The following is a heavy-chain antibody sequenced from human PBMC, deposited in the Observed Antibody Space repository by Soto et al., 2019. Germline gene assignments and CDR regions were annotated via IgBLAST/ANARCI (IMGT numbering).Heavy chain of an antibody. J-gene: IGHJ3*02. V-gene: IGHV4-34*01. D-gene: IGHD6-19*01. CDR3: ARSREQWLVDAFDI. Sequence: TSETLSLTCAVYGGSFSGYYWSWIRQSPGKGLEWIGEVNPTRSTKYNPSLKSRVTISVDTSKNQFSLNLNSVTAADTALYYCARSREQWLVDAFDIWGQGTMVTVSS. CDR2: VNPTRST. CDR1: GGSFSGYY.